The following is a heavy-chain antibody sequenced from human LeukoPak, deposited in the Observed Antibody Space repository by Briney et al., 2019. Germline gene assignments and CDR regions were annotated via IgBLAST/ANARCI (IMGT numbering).Heavy chain of an antibody. CDR3: ARVKYRSSWYEGDWFDP. D-gene: IGHD6-13*01. Sequence: SGTLSFTCAVSGGSISSSNWWSWVRQPPGKGLEWIGEIYHSGSTNYNPSLKSRVTISVDKSKNQFSLKLSSVTAADTAVYYCARVKYRSSWYEGDWFDPWGQGTLVTVSS. CDR1: GGSISSSNW. CDR2: IYHSGST. V-gene: IGHV4-4*02. J-gene: IGHJ5*02.